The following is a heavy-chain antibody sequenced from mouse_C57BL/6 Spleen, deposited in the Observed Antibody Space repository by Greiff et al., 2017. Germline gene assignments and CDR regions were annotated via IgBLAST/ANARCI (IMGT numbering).Heavy chain of an antibody. Sequence: EVQLQQSGPGLVKPSQSLSLTCSVTGYSITSGYYWNWIRQFPGNKLEWMGYISYDGSNNYNPSLKNRISITRDTSKNQFFLKLNSVTTEDTATYYCARDPYYDYGAYWGQGTLVTVSA. CDR1: GYSITSGYY. J-gene: IGHJ3*01. D-gene: IGHD2-4*01. V-gene: IGHV3-6*01. CDR3: ARDPYYDYGAY. CDR2: ISYDGSN.